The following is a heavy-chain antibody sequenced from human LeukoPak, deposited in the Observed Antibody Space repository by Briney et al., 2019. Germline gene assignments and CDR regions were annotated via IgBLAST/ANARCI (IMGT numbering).Heavy chain of an antibody. D-gene: IGHD3-3*01. J-gene: IGHJ4*02. CDR3: ARGPFGVVPEYYFDY. Sequence: ASVKVSCKAFGYTFTGYYMHWVRQAPGQGLEWMGWINPNSGGTNYAQKFQGRVTMTRDTSISTAYMELSGLRSDDTAVYYCARGPFGVVPEYYFDYWGQGTLVTVSS. CDR1: GYTFTGYY. CDR2: INPNSGGT. V-gene: IGHV1-2*02.